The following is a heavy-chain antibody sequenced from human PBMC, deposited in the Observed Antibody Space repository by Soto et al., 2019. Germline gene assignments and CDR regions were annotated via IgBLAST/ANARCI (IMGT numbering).Heavy chain of an antibody. CDR3: AKDSWSTVTNWFDP. J-gene: IGHJ5*02. CDR2: ISGSGGST. CDR1: GFTFSSYA. V-gene: IGHV3-23*01. D-gene: IGHD4-4*01. Sequence: EVQLLESGGGLVQPGGSLRLSCAASGFTFSSYAMSWVRQAPGKGLEWVSAISGSGGSTYYADSVKGRFTISRDNSKNPMYLQMNSLRAEDTAVYYCAKDSWSTVTNWFDPWGQGTLVTVSS.